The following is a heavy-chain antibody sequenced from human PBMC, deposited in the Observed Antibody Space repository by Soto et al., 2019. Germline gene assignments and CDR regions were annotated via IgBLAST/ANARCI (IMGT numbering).Heavy chain of an antibody. CDR1: GFTFSSYA. J-gene: IGHJ6*03. V-gene: IGHV3-23*01. D-gene: IGHD2-15*01. CDR2: ISGSGGST. CDR3: AKDGVYCSGGSCYYYYYMGV. Sequence: PGGSLRLSCAASGFTFSSYAMSWVRQAPGKGLEWVSAISGSGGSTYYADSVKGRFTISRDNSKNTLYLQMNSLRAEDTAVYYCAKDGVYCSGGSCYYYYYMGVWGKGTTVTVSS.